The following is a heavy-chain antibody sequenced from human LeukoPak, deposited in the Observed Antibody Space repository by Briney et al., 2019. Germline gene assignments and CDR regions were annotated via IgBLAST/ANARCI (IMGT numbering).Heavy chain of an antibody. D-gene: IGHD2-21*01. CDR1: GGSISGNY. CDR3: ARCGPYYDMDV. V-gene: IGHV4-59*01. CDR2: IHYTGKA. Sequence: PSETLSCTCTVSGGSISGNYWTWTRQPPGKGLEWIVKIHYTGKADYNPSLRSRITISVDTSKNQMFLKVSSVTAADTAVYYCARCGPYYDMDVWGQGTTVTVSS. J-gene: IGHJ6*02.